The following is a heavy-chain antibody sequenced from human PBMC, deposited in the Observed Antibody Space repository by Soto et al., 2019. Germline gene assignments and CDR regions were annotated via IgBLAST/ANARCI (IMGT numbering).Heavy chain of an antibody. CDR2: IYHSGYT. CDR1: GGSISSSNW. D-gene: IGHD3-16*01. Sequence: QVQLQESGPGLVKPSGTLSLTCAVSGGSISSSNWWSWVRQPPGKGLEWIGEIYHSGYTNYNPSLNRPVTMAVDKSRNQSTLKLTSVTAADTAVYSCARCWAEGRVDYWGQGTLVTVSS. CDR3: ARCWAEGRVDY. V-gene: IGHV4-4*02. J-gene: IGHJ4*02.